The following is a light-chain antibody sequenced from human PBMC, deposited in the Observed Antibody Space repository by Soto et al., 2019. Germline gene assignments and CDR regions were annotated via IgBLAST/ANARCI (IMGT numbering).Light chain of an antibody. CDR2: DTS. Sequence: DIQMTQSPSSLSASVGDRVTITCRASQTISSWLAWYQQKPGSAPKLLIYDTSSLRSGVPSRFSGSESGTDFTLAISNLQPNDSATYYCQQANSFPRTFGQGTKVEIK. V-gene: IGKV1-12*01. J-gene: IGKJ1*01. CDR3: QQANSFPRT. CDR1: QTISSW.